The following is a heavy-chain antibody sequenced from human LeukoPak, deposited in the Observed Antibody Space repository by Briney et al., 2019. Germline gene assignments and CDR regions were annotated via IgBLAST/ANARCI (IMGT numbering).Heavy chain of an antibody. CDR2: ITSSGSTI. CDR1: GFTFSDYY. J-gene: IGHJ4*02. V-gene: IGHV3-11*04. D-gene: IGHD3-22*01. CDR3: ARDLASYYYDSSGSFDY. Sequence: GGSLRLSCAASGFTFSDYYMSWIRQAPGKGLEWVSYITSSGSTIYYADSVKGRFTISRDNAKNSLYLQMNSLRAEDTAVYYCARDLASYYYDSSGSFDYWGQGTLVTVSS.